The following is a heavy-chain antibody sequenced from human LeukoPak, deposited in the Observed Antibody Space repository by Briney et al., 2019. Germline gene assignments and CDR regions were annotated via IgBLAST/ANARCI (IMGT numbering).Heavy chain of an antibody. D-gene: IGHD1-1*01. CDR2: ITSSTTI. CDR3: ARGWNDDAFDI. V-gene: IGHV3-48*01. J-gene: IGHJ3*02. Sequence: GGSLRLSGAASGFILRSYSMNWVRQAPGKGLEWVSYITSSTTICYADSVKGRFTISRDTAKNSLYLQMNGLRAEDTAVYYCARGWNDDAFDIWGQGTMVTVSS. CDR1: GFILRSYS.